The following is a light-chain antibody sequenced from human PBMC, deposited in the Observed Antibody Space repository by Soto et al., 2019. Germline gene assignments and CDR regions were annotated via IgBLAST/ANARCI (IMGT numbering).Light chain of an antibody. Sequence: QSALTQPASVSGSPGQSVTISCSGTSTDVGNYNVVSWYQQHPGKAPKLIIHEGTKRPSGVSDRFSGSKSGNTASLTISGLQAEDEADYYCCSYVGGSTPVFSGGTKVTVL. V-gene: IGLV2-23*01. CDR2: EGT. J-gene: IGLJ2*01. CDR3: CSYVGGSTPV. CDR1: STDVGNYNV.